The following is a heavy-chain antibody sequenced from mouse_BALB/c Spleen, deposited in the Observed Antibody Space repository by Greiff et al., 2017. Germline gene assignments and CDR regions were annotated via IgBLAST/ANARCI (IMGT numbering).Heavy chain of an antibody. Sequence: VQLQQPGAELVRPGASVKLSCKASGYTFTSYWINWVKQRPGQGLEWIGNIYPSDSYTNYNQKFKDKATLTVDKSSSTAYMQLSSPTSEDSAVYYCTRSYGNYVLFAYWGQGTLVTVSA. CDR2: IYPSDSYT. V-gene: IGHV1-69*02. CDR3: TRSYGNYVLFAY. D-gene: IGHD2-1*01. CDR1: GYTFTSYW. J-gene: IGHJ3*01.